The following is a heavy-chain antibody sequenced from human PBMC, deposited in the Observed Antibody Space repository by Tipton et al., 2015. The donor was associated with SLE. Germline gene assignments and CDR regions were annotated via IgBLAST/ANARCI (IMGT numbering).Heavy chain of an antibody. Sequence: TLSLTCSVSGGSITSGHYYWSWVRQFPGRGLEWIGYIFKSGSTYYNPSLKSRVTISVDTSKNQFSLTLSSVTSADTAVFYCARLHLIFAGIDVWGKGTTVTVSS. CDR3: ARLHLIFAGIDV. J-gene: IGHJ6*04. CDR1: GGSITSGHYY. V-gene: IGHV4-31*03. CDR2: IFKSGST.